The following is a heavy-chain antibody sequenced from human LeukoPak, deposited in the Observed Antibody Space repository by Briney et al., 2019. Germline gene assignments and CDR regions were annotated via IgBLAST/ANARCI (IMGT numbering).Heavy chain of an antibody. CDR3: ARRIVVAATINWFDP. CDR2: IKQDGSEK. Sequence: GGSLRLSCAASGFTFSSYWMSWVRQAPGKGLEWVANIKQDGSEKYYVDSVKGRFTISRDNAKNSLYLQMNSLRAEDTAVYYCARRIVVAATINWFDPWGQGTLVTVSS. V-gene: IGHV3-7*03. J-gene: IGHJ5*02. CDR1: GFTFSSYW. D-gene: IGHD3-22*01.